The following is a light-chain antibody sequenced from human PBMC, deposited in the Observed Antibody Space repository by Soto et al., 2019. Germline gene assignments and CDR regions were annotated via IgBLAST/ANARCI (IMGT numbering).Light chain of an antibody. Sequence: QSALTQPASGSGSPGQSITISCTGTSTDVGRYNYVSWYQQHPGKAPKLMVYDVSNRPSWVSNRFSGSKSGIAASLTISGLQAEDEADYYCTSYTSDSTYVFGTGTK. CDR1: STDVGRYNY. V-gene: IGLV2-14*01. CDR3: TSYTSDSTYV. J-gene: IGLJ1*01. CDR2: DVS.